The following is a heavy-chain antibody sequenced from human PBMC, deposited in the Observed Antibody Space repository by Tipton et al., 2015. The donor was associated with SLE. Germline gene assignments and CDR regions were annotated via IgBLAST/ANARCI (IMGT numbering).Heavy chain of an antibody. J-gene: IGHJ6*02. CDR1: GYTFTSYG. Sequence: QSGPEVKKPGASVKVSCKASGYTFTSYGITWVRQAPGQGLEWMGWINTNTGNPTYAQGFTGRFVFSLDTSVSTAYLQISSLKTEDTAIYYCAKGNDYSSYYYYYGMDVWGQGTTVTVSS. CDR2: INTNTGNP. CDR3: AKGNDYSSYYYYYGMDV. D-gene: IGHD4-11*01. V-gene: IGHV7-4-1*02.